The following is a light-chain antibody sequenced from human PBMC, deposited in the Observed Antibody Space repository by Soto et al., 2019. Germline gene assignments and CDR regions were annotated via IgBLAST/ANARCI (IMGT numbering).Light chain of an antibody. CDR1: QSISSY. V-gene: IGKV1-39*01. CDR3: QQSYSTPYT. J-gene: IGKJ2*01. Sequence: DIQMTQSPSSLSASVGDRVTITCRASQSISSYLNWYQQKPGKAPKLLIYAASSLQSGVPSRFSVSGSGTDFTLTISSLQPEDFATYYCQQSYSTPYTFGQGNKLEI. CDR2: AAS.